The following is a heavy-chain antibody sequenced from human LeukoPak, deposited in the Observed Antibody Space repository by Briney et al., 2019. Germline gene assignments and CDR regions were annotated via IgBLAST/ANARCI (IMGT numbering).Heavy chain of an antibody. CDR3: ARHSYSGSLYFHYYMNV. V-gene: IGHV4-34*01. D-gene: IGHD1-26*01. CDR2: INHSGST. Sequence: SETLSLTCAVYGGSFSGYYWSWIRQPPGKGLEWIGKINHSGSTKYNPSLKSRVTISVDTSKNQFSLKLNSVTAADTAVYYCARHSYSGSLYFHYYMNVWGKGTTVTVSS. J-gene: IGHJ6*03. CDR1: GGSFSGYY.